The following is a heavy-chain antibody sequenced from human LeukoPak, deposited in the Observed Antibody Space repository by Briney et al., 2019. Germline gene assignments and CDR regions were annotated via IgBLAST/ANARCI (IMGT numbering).Heavy chain of an antibody. D-gene: IGHD2-21*02. CDR1: GFTFSSYA. V-gene: IGHV3-30*04. Sequence: GGSLRLSCAASGFTFSSYAMHWVHQAPGKGLEWVAVISYDGSNKYYADSVKGRFTISRDNSKNTLYLQMNSLRAEDTAVYYCARDLEVVVTAILDYWGQGTLVTVSS. CDR3: ARDLEVVVTAILDY. CDR2: ISYDGSNK. J-gene: IGHJ4*02.